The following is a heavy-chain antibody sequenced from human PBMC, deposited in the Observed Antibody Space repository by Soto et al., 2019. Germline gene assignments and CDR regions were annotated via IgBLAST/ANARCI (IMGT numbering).Heavy chain of an antibody. D-gene: IGHD3-3*01. V-gene: IGHV3-7*04. CDR2: IKKDGSEK. J-gene: IGHJ4*02. Sequence: PGGSLRLSCAASGFTLSSYWMSWVRQAPGKGLEWVANIKKDGSEKYYVDSVKGRFTISRDNAKNSLFLQMNSLRAEDTAVYYCARAHDWMYYFDYWGQGTLVTV. CDR1: GFTLSSYW. CDR3: ARAHDWMYYFDY.